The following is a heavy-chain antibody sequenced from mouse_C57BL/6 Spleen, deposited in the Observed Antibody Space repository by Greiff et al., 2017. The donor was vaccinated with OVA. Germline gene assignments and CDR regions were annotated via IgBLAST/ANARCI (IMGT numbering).Heavy chain of an antibody. CDR2: IWSGGST. Sequence: QVQLKESGPGLVQPSQSLSITCTVSGFSLTSYGVHWVRQSPGKGLEWLGVIWSGGSTDYNAAFISRLSISKDNSKSQVFFKMNSLQADYTAIYYCARKGDYDGYYYAMDYWGQGTSVTVSS. J-gene: IGHJ4*01. D-gene: IGHD2-4*01. CDR3: ARKGDYDGYYYAMDY. V-gene: IGHV2-2*01. CDR1: GFSLTSYG.